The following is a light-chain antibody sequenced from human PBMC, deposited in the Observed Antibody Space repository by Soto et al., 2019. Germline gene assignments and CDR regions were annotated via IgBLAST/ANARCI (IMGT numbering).Light chain of an antibody. V-gene: IGKV1-5*03. Sequence: DIQMTQSPSTLSASVGDRVTITCRASQSASSYLAWYQQKPGKAPKLLIYQASTLHSGVPSRFSGSGSGTDFILTISSLQPDDFATYYCQQYDDYPWTFGQGTKVDIK. CDR2: QAS. CDR3: QQYDDYPWT. CDR1: QSASSY. J-gene: IGKJ1*01.